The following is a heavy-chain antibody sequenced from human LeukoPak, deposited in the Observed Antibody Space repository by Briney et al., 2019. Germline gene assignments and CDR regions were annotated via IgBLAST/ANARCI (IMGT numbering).Heavy chain of an antibody. Sequence: SETLSLTCAVYGGSFSGYYWSWIRQPPGKGLEWIGEINHSGSTNYNPSLKSRVTISVDTSKNQFSLKLSSVTAADTAVYYCARGSSGYYYFDYWGQGTLVTVSS. D-gene: IGHD3-22*01. V-gene: IGHV4-34*01. J-gene: IGHJ4*02. CDR1: GGSFSGYY. CDR3: ARGSSGYYYFDY. CDR2: INHSGST.